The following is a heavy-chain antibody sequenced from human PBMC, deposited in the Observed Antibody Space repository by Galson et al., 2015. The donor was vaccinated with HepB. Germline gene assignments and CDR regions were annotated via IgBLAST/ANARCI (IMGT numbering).Heavy chain of an antibody. CDR2: IKSKADGGSI. V-gene: IGHV3-15*05. Sequence: SLRLSCAASGFTFSNAWMSWVRQAPGKGLEWVSRIKSKADGGSIDYTAPVKGRFTISRDDSKNTLYLQMTNLKTEDTAMYYCTTDLVVPSAHIYGPIDYWGQGTLVTVSS. CDR1: GFTFSNAW. D-gene: IGHD2-2*01. J-gene: IGHJ4*02. CDR3: TTDLVVPSAHIYGPIDY.